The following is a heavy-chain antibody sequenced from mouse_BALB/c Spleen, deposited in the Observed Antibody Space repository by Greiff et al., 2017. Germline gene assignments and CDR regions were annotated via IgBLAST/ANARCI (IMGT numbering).Heavy chain of an antibody. D-gene: IGHD1-1*01. V-gene: IGHV1-52*01. Sequence: QVQLQQPGAELVRPGASVKLSCKASGYTFTSYWMNWVKQRPEQGLEWIGRIDPYDSGTHYNQKFKDKAILTVDKSSSTAYMQLSSLTSEDSAVYYCARDYGSTRFAYWGQGTLVTVSA. CDR2: IDPYDSGT. J-gene: IGHJ3*01. CDR3: ARDYGSTRFAY. CDR1: GYTFTSYW.